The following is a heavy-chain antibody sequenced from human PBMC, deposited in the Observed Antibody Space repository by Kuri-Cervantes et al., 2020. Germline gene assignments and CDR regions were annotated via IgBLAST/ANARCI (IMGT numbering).Heavy chain of an antibody. V-gene: IGHV3-9*01. Sequence: SLKISCAASGFTFDDYAMHWVRQAPGKGLEWVSGISWNSGSIGYADSVKGRFTISRDNAKNSLYLQMNSLRAEDTALYYCAKDWGGTGANFDYWGQGTLVTVSS. J-gene: IGHJ4*02. CDR1: GFTFDDYA. CDR3: AKDWGGTGANFDY. D-gene: IGHD7-27*01. CDR2: ISWNSGSI.